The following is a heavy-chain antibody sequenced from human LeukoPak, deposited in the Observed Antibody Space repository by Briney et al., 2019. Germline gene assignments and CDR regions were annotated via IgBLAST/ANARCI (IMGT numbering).Heavy chain of an antibody. CDR3: ARLSHYGSGSYYFDS. V-gene: IGHV4-39*01. J-gene: IGHJ4*02. D-gene: IGHD3-10*01. CDR1: GGSISSSSYY. Sequence: PSETLSLTCTVSGGSISSSSYYWGWIRQPPGKGLEWIGSIYYSGSTYYNPSLKSRVTISVDTSKNQFSLRLTSVTAADTAVYYCARLSHYGSGSYYFDSWGQGTLVTVSS. CDR2: IYYSGST.